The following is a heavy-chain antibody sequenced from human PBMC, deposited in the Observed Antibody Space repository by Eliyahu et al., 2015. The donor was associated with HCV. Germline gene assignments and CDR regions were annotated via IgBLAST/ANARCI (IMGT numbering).Heavy chain of an antibody. D-gene: IGHD6-13*01. CDR1: GYTLTELX. Sequence: QVQLVQSGAEVKKPGASVKVSCKVSGYTLTELXMHWVRQAPGKGLEWMGGFXPEDGETIYAQKFQGRVTMTEDTSTDTAYMELSSLRSEDTAVYYCATMGNIGAIAAAAGYYGMDVWGQGTTVTVSS. CDR3: ATMGNIGAIAAAAGYYGMDV. CDR2: FXPEDGET. J-gene: IGHJ6*02. V-gene: IGHV1-24*01.